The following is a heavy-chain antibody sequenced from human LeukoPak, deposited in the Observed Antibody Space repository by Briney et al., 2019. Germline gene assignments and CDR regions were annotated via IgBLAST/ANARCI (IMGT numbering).Heavy chain of an antibody. V-gene: IGHV4-4*02. Sequence: GSLRLSRAASGFTFSSYWISWVRQPPGKGLEWIGEIYHTGSTNYNPSLKIRVTISVDKSKNQFSPKLSSVTAADTAVYYCARGNDYGGNHFGYWGQGTLVTVSS. J-gene: IGHJ4*02. CDR1: GFTFSSYW. CDR2: IYHTGST. CDR3: ARGNDYGGNHFGY. D-gene: IGHD4-23*01.